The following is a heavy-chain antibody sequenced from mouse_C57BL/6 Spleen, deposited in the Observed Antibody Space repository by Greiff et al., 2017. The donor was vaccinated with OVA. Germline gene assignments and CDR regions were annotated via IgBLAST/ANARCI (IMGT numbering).Heavy chain of an antibody. D-gene: IGHD1-1*01. V-gene: IGHV1-52*01. CDR1: GYTFTSYW. CDR3: ARWDYDGSSYRDFCV. Sequence: QVQLQQPGAELVRPGSSVKLSCKASGYTFTSYWMHWVKQRPIQGLEWIGNIDPSDSETHYNQKFKDKATLTVDKASSTAYMQLSSLTSEDSAVYYCARWDYDGSSYRDFCVWGTGTTVTVSS. CDR2: IDPSDSET. J-gene: IGHJ1*03.